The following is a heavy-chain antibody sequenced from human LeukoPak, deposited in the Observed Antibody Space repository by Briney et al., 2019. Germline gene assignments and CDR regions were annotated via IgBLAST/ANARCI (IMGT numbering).Heavy chain of an antibody. CDR3: AREGRYCSSTSCYTTRFDP. CDR2: IIPILGIA. J-gene: IGHJ5*02. V-gene: IGHV1-69*04. D-gene: IGHD2-2*02. CDR1: GGTFSSYT. Sequence: SVKVSCKASGGTFSSYTISWVRQAPGQGLERMGRIIPILGIANYAQKFQGRVTITADKSTSTAYMELSSLRSEDTAVYYCAREGRYCSSTSCYTTRFDPWGQGTLVTVSS.